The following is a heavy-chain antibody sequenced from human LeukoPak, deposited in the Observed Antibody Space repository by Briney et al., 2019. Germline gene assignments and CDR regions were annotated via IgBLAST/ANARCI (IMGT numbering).Heavy chain of an antibody. D-gene: IGHD2-15*01. CDR2: INQEGSEK. J-gene: IGHJ4*02. CDR1: GFTLSSYW. V-gene: IGHV3-7*01. Sequence: GGSLRLSRAAPGFTLSSYWMSWVRQAPGKGLEWVANINQEGSEKYYVDSVKSRFTISRDNAKNSLYLQMNSLRAEDTAVYYCARDTRVAPTEGFDYWGQGILVTVSS. CDR3: ARDTRVAPTEGFDY.